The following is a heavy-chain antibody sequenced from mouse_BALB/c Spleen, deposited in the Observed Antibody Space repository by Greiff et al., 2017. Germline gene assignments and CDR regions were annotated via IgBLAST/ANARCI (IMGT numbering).Heavy chain of an antibody. CDR2: ISYSGST. Sequence: EVKLVESGPGLVKPSQSLSLTCTVTGYSITSDYAWNWIRQFPGNKLEWMGYISYSGSTSYNPSLKSRISITRDTSKNQFFLQLNSVTTEDTATYYCAMITTSYYAMDYWGQGTSVTVSS. CDR3: AMITTSYYAMDY. D-gene: IGHD2-4*01. CDR1: GYSITSDYA. J-gene: IGHJ4*01. V-gene: IGHV3-2*02.